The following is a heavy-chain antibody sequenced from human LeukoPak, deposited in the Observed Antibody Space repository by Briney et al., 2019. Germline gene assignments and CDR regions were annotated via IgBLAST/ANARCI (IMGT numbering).Heavy chain of an antibody. J-gene: IGHJ6*02. D-gene: IGHD2-8*01. CDR2: INSDGSST. Sequence: GGSLRLSCAASGFTFSSYWMHWVRQAPGKGLVWVSRINSDGSSTSYADSVKGRFTISRDNAKNTLYLQMNSLRAEDTAVYYCAGGRILYSSPTPMDVWGQGTTVTVSS. V-gene: IGHV3-74*01. CDR1: GFTFSSYW. CDR3: AGGRILYSSPTPMDV.